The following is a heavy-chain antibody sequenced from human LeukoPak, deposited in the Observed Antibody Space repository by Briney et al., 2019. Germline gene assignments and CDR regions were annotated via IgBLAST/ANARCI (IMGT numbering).Heavy chain of an antibody. J-gene: IGHJ4*02. CDR1: GFTFSSYG. V-gene: IGHV3-30*03. CDR2: ISYDGSNK. CDR3: ARTTTPHYYGSGSYALGY. D-gene: IGHD3-10*01. Sequence: PGRSLRLSCAASGFTFSSYGMHWVRQAPGKGLEWVAVISYDGSNKYYADSVKGRFTISRDNSKNTLYLQMNSLRAEDTAVYYCARTTTPHYYGSGSYALGYWGQGTLVTVPS.